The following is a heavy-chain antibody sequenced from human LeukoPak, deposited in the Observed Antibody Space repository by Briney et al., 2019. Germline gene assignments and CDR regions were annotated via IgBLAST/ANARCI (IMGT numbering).Heavy chain of an antibody. J-gene: IGHJ4*02. Sequence: ASVKVSCKASGYTFTDYYMHWVRQAPGQGLEWMGWINPNSGGTNYAQKFQGRVTMTRDTSISTAYMELSRLRSDDTAVYYCARVEGYCSSTSCSEAFDYWGQGTLVTVSS. CDR1: GYTFTDYY. V-gene: IGHV1-2*02. D-gene: IGHD2-2*01. CDR2: INPNSGGT. CDR3: ARVEGYCSSTSCSEAFDY.